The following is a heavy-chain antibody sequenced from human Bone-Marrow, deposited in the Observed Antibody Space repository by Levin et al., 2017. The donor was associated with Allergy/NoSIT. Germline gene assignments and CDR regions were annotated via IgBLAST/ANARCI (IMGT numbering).Heavy chain of an antibody. CDR1: GGSISTGTFY. CDR2: IYYSGNT. J-gene: IGHJ4*02. CDR3: TRRGPERPFDY. D-gene: IGHD1-1*01. Sequence: SETLSLTCTVSGGSISTGTFYWGWFRQSPGTGLEWIASIYYSGNTYYNPSLKSRATISADTSKNQFSLKLNSVTAADTAVYYCTRRGPERPFDYWGQGTRVTVSS. V-gene: IGHV4-39*07.